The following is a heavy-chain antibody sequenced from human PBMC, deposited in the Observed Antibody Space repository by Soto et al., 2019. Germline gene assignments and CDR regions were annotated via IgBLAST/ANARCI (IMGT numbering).Heavy chain of an antibody. CDR1: GDSISTVDCF. J-gene: IGHJ5*01. Sequence: SETLSLTSSVSGDSISTVDCFWAWIRQPPGQALEYIGYIYKSATTYYNPSFESRVAISLDTSKSQFSLNVTSVTAADTAVYFCARGRYCLTGRCFPNWFESWGQGTLVTVSS. CDR2: IYKSATT. CDR3: ARGRYCLTGRCFPNWFES. D-gene: IGHD2-15*01. V-gene: IGHV4-30-4*01.